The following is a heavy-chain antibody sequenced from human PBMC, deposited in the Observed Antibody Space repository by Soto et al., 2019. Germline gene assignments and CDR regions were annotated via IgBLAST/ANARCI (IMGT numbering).Heavy chain of an antibody. J-gene: IGHJ1*01. CDR3: ARSRGGDQD. CDR1: GGSFSGYY. V-gene: IGHV4-34*01. Sequence: QGQLQQWGAGLLKPSETLSLICAGYGGSFSGYYWSWTRQPPGKGLEWIGEITDSGSTNYNSSLKSRVTISVDTSKNQFSLKLRSVIAADTAVYYCARSRGGDQDWGQGTLVTVSS. D-gene: IGHD3-10*01. CDR2: ITDSGST.